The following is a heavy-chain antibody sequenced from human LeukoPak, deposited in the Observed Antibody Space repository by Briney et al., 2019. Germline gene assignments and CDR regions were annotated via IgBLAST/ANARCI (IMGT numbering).Heavy chain of an antibody. CDR2: IYHSGST. CDR3: ARNMVRGVIIHY. CDR1: GYSISSGYY. V-gene: IGHV4-38-2*02. J-gene: IGHJ4*02. Sequence: SETLSLTCTVSGYSISSGYYWGWIRQPPGKGLEWIGSIYHSGSTYYNPSLKSRVTISVDTSKNQFSLKLSSVTAADTAVYYCARNMVRGVIIHYWGQGTLVTVSS. D-gene: IGHD3-10*01.